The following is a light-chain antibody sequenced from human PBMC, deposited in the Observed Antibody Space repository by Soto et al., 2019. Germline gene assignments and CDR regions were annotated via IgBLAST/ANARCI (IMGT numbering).Light chain of an antibody. CDR2: EVS. J-gene: IGLJ1*01. Sequence: QSVLTQPPSASGSPGQSVTISCTGSSSDIGRFDYVSWYQQHPDKAPKLIIYEVSQRPSGVPDRFSGSKSGNTASLTVSGLQTEDEADYYCSAYAGSNNFVFGSGTKLTVL. V-gene: IGLV2-8*01. CDR3: SAYAGSNNFV. CDR1: SSDIGRFDY.